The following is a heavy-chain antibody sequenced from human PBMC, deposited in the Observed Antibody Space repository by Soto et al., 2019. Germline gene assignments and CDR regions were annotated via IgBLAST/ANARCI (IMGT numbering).Heavy chain of an antibody. CDR3: ARREIQGPIDY. CDR1: GYSISSSNW. CDR2: IYYSGTT. Sequence: SETLSVTCAVSGYSISSSNWWGWIRQPAGKGLEWIGYIYYSGTTYYNPSLKSRVTMSVDTSKNQFSLKLTSVTAVDTAVYYCARREIQGPIDYWGQGTLVT. J-gene: IGHJ4*02. V-gene: IGHV4-28*01. D-gene: IGHD1-26*01.